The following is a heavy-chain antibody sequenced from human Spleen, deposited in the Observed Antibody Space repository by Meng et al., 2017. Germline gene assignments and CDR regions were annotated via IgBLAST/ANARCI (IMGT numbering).Heavy chain of an antibody. CDR2: MNPNSGNT. D-gene: IGHD2-15*01. Sequence: ASVKVSCKASGYTFTSYDINWVRQATGQGLEWMGWMNPNSGNTGYAQKFQGRVTITRNTSISTAYMELSSLRSEDTAVYYCARGRPLRYCSGGSCSRGNWFDPWGQGTLVTVSS. CDR3: ARGRPLRYCSGGSCSRGNWFDP. V-gene: IGHV1-8*03. J-gene: IGHJ5*02. CDR1: GYTFTSYD.